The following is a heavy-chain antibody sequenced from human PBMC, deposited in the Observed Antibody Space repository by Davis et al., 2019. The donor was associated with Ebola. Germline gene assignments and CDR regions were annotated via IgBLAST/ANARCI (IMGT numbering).Heavy chain of an antibody. Sequence: MPSETLSLTCTVSGGSISSGDYYWSWIRQPPGKGLEWFGYIYYSGSTYYNPSLKSRVTISVDTSKNQFSLKLSSVTAADTAVYYCARGGYGDAIDYWGQGTLVTVSS. D-gene: IGHD4-17*01. CDR2: IYYSGST. CDR3: ARGGYGDAIDY. V-gene: IGHV4-30-4*01. J-gene: IGHJ4*02. CDR1: GGSISSGDYY.